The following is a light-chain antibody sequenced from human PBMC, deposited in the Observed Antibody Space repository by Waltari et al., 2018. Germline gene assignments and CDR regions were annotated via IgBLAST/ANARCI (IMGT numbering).Light chain of an antibody. Sequence: DIQMTQSPSSLSASVGDRVTITCRASQSISSYLNWYQQKPGKAPKLLIYAASSLQSGVPSRLSGSGSGTDFTLTISSLQPEDFATYYCQQSYSTPFAFGQGKRLEIK. CDR1: QSISSY. J-gene: IGKJ5*01. V-gene: IGKV1-39*01. CDR2: AAS. CDR3: QQSYSTPFA.